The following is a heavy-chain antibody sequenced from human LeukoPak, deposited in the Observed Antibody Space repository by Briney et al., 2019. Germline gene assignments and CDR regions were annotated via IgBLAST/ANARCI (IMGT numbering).Heavy chain of an antibody. V-gene: IGHV4-59*08. J-gene: IGHJ6*03. CDR3: ARRWTTVIFDYYYYMDF. CDR1: GGSISSYY. Sequence: SETLTLTCTVSGGSISSYYWSWIRQHPGKGLEWIGYIFYSGSTNYNPSLKSRVTISVDTSKNQFSLKLSSVTAADTAVYYCARRWTTVIFDYYYYMDFWGKGTTVTVSS. CDR2: IFYSGST. D-gene: IGHD4-11*01.